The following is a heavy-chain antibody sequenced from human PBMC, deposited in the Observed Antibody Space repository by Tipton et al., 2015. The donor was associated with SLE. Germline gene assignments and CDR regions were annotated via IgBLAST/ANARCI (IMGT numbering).Heavy chain of an antibody. Sequence: TLSLTCSVSGGSMNSQYWSWIRQPPGKGLEWIGFIHNSGYTNLNPSLKSRVTMSVDTSKNQFSLELASVTAADTAIYFCARFLVQGVYYKGLDVWGQGTTVTVTS. V-gene: IGHV4-59*11. J-gene: IGHJ6*02. CDR1: GGSMNSQY. CDR3: ARFLVQGVYYKGLDV. D-gene: IGHD3-10*01. CDR2: IHNSGYT.